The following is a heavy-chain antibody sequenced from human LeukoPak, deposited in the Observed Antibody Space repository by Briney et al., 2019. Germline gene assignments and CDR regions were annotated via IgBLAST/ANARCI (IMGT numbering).Heavy chain of an antibody. Sequence: PGSSLKLSCTASGGTFSSYAISWVRQAPGQGLEWMGGIIPIFGTANYAQKFQGRFTITTDESTSTAYMKLCSLRSRATAVYHGARGGVVPAAPTSFDPWGQGTLVTVSS. CDR2: IIPIFGTA. V-gene: IGHV1-69*05. CDR1: GGTFSSYA. J-gene: IGHJ5*02. CDR3: ARGGVVPAAPTSFDP. D-gene: IGHD2-2*01.